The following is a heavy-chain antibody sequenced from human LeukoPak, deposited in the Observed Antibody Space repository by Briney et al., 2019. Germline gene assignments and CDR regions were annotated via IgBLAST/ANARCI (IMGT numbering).Heavy chain of an antibody. Sequence: PSETLSLTCTVSGGSISSSSYYWGWVRQPPGKGLEWIGSISYSGSTYYNPSLESRVTISVDTSKNQFSLKLSSVTAADTADYYCARDASGFFIGFDCWGQGTLVAVSS. CDR3: ARDASGFFIGFDC. CDR2: ISYSGST. V-gene: IGHV4-39*02. J-gene: IGHJ4*02. D-gene: IGHD3-10*01. CDR1: GGSISSSSYY.